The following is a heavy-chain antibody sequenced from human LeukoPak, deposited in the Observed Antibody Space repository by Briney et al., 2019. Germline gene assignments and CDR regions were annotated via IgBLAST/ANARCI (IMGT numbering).Heavy chain of an antibody. V-gene: IGHV1-8*02. CDR3: VRGGDLDY. CDR2: INPDTGDT. CDR1: VYTFITYD. D-gene: IGHD7-27*01. Sequence: ASVKVSCKASVYTFITYDVNWVRQATGQGLEWVGWINPDTGDTGYARQFQGSVTLTSKTSIGTAYLDLNSLQSKDTGIYYCVRGGDLDYWGQGTLVTVSS. J-gene: IGHJ4*02.